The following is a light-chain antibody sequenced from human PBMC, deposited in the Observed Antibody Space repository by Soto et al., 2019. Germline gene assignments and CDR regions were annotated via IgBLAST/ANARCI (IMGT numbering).Light chain of an antibody. Sequence: EIVMTQSPATLSVSPGARATLSCRASQSVSSNLAWYQQKPGQAPRLLIYGASTRATGIPARFSGSGSGTDFTLTISRLEPEDFAVYYCQKYSSSPITCGKGQRREIK. J-gene: IGKJ5*01. V-gene: IGKV3-15*01. CDR1: QSVSSN. CDR2: GAS. CDR3: QKYSSSPIT.